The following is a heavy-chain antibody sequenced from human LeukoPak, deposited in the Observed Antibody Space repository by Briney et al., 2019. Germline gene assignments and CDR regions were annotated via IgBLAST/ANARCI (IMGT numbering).Heavy chain of an antibody. Sequence: PSQTLSLTCTVSGGSISSGSYYWSWIRQPAGKGLEWIGRIYTSGSTNYNPSLKSRVTISVDTSKNQFSLKLSSVTAADTAVYYCARDQEMAGAFDIWGQGTMVTVSS. CDR2: IYTSGST. J-gene: IGHJ3*02. D-gene: IGHD5-24*01. CDR3: ARDQEMAGAFDI. CDR1: GGSISSGSYY. V-gene: IGHV4-61*02.